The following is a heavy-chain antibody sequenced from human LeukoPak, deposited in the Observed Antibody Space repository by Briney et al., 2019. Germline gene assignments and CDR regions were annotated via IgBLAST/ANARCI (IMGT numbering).Heavy chain of an antibody. CDR3: ARAGNTAMATDY. J-gene: IGHJ4*02. D-gene: IGHD5-18*01. Sequence: ASVKVSCKASGYTFTSYDINWVRQATGRGLEWMGWINPNSGNTGYAQKFQGRVTNTRNTSISTAYMELSSLRSEDTAVYYCARAGNTAMATDYWGQGTPVTGSS. CDR2: INPNSGNT. CDR1: GYTFTSYD. V-gene: IGHV1-8*03.